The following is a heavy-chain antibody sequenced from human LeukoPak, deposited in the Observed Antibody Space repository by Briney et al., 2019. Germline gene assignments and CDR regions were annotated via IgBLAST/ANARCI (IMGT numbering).Heavy chain of an antibody. CDR2: IHYSGST. CDR1: GVSISNYY. J-gene: IGHJ4*02. Sequence: SETLSLTCTVSGVSISNYYWSWIRQPPGKGLEWIGYIHYSGSTNYNPSLKSRVTISVDKSKNQFSLKLSSVTAADTAVYYCARDVNYYGSGSYPDYWGQGTLVTVSS. CDR3: ARDVNYYGSGSYPDY. V-gene: IGHV4-59*12. D-gene: IGHD3-10*01.